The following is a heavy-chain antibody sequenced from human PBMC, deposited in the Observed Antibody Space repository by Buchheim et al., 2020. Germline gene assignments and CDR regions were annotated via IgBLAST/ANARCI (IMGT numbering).Heavy chain of an antibody. CDR1: GFTFSSYA. Sequence: QVQLVESGGGVVQPGRSLRLSCAASGFTFSSYAMHWVRQAPGKGLEWVAVISYDGSNKYYADSVKGRFTISRDNSKNTLYLQMNSLRAEDTAVYYCARDRGDGAQGHYAGTFDYWGQGTL. V-gene: IGHV3-30-3*01. J-gene: IGHJ4*02. D-gene: IGHD4-17*01. CDR2: ISYDGSNK. CDR3: ARDRGDGAQGHYAGTFDY.